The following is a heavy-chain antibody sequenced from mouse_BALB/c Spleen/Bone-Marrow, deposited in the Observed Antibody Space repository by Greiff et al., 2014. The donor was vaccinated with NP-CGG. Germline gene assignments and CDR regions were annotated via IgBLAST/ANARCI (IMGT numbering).Heavy chain of an antibody. CDR2: IDPSDSET. CDR3: ARNWVYFDY. J-gene: IGHJ2*01. CDR1: GYTFTSYW. V-gene: IGHV1-69*02. Sequence: VQLQQSGAELVKPGAPVKLSCKASGYTFTSYWMNWVKQRPGRGLEWTGRIDPSDSETHYNQKFKDKATLTVDKSSSTAYIQLSSLTSEDSAVYYCARNWVYFDYWGQGTTLTVSS. D-gene: IGHD4-1*01.